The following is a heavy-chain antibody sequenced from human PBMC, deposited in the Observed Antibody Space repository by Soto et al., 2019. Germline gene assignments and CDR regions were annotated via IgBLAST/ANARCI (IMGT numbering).Heavy chain of an antibody. Sequence: PSETLSLTCTFSGGSISSYYWSWIRQPPGKGLEWIGYIYYSGSTNYNPSLKSRVTISVDTSKNQFSLKLSSVTAADTAVYYCARSINYGDLDYWGQGTLVTVSS. D-gene: IGHD4-17*01. CDR3: ARSINYGDLDY. CDR1: GGSISSYY. CDR2: IYYSGST. V-gene: IGHV4-59*08. J-gene: IGHJ4*02.